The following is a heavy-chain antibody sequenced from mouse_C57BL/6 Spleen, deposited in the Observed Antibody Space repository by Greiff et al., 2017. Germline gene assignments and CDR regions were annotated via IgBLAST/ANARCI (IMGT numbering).Heavy chain of an antibody. J-gene: IGHJ4*01. Sequence: QVHVKQSGAELARPGASVKLSCKASGYTFTSYGISWVKQRTGQGLEWIGEIYPRSGNTYYNEKFKGKATLTADKSSSTAYMELRSLTSEDSAVYFCARGRYYGSSSYAMDYWGQGTSVTVSS. V-gene: IGHV1-81*01. CDR1: GYTFTSYG. CDR2: IYPRSGNT. D-gene: IGHD1-1*01. CDR3: ARGRYYGSSSYAMDY.